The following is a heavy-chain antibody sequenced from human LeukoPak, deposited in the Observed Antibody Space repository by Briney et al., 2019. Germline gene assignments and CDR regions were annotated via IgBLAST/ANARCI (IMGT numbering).Heavy chain of an antibody. CDR1: GGSISSTSYY. D-gene: IGHD5-18*01. CDR3: ARRRGTNSYGLYYFDY. CDR2: IYYSGST. V-gene: IGHV4-39*07. Sequence: SETLSLTCVVSGGSISSTSYYWGWIRQPPGKGLEWIGSIYYSGSTYYSPSLKSRVTISVDTSKNQFSLKLSSVTAADTAVYYCARRRGTNSYGLYYFDYWGQGTLVTVSS. J-gene: IGHJ4*02.